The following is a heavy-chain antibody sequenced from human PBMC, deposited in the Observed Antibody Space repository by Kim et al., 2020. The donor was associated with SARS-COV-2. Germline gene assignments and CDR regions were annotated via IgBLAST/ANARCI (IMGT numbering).Heavy chain of an antibody. CDR1: GFTFSSYA. CDR3: AKDPPRGSAGWHWFDP. V-gene: IGHV3-23*01. J-gene: IGHJ5*02. D-gene: IGHD1-1*01. CDR2: ISGSGGST. Sequence: GGSLRLSCAASGFTFSSYAMSWVRQAPGKGLEWVSAISGSGGSTYYADSVKGRFTISRDNSKNTLYLQMNSLRAEDTAVYYCAKDPPRGSAGWHWFDPWGQGTLVTVSS.